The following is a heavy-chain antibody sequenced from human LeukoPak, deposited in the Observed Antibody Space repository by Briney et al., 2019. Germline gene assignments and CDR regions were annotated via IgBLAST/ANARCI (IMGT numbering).Heavy chain of an antibody. V-gene: IGHV3-23*05. Sequence: PGGSLRLSCAASGFTFNSYAMAWVRQAPGKGLEWASSIASGRSPSYADSLEGRLTMSSDNAKNTLYLQMDNLRAEDTAIYYCARQLGYCSAGTCYFDSWGQGTQVAVSS. J-gene: IGHJ4*02. CDR3: ARQLGYCSAGTCYFDS. D-gene: IGHD2-15*01. CDR2: IASGRSP. CDR1: GFTFNSYA.